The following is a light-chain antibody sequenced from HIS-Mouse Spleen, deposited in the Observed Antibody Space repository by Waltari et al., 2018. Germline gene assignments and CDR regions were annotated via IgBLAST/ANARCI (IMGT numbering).Light chain of an antibody. CDR1: SSNIGSNY. J-gene: IGLJ3*02. V-gene: IGLV1-47*01. Sequence: QSVLTQPPSASGTPGQRVTLSFSGSSSNIGSNYVIWYQQLPGPAPKLLIYRNHQRPSGVPDRFSGSKSGTSASLAISGLRSEDEADYYCAAWDDSLSGPWVFGGGTKLTVL. CDR3: AAWDDSLSGPWV. CDR2: RNH.